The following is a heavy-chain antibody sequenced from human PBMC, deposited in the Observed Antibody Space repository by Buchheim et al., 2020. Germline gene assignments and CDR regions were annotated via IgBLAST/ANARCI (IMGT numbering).Heavy chain of an antibody. D-gene: IGHD5-18*01. Sequence: QVRLQQWGAGLLKPSETLSLTCAVYGGSFSGHYWSWIRQPPGKGLEWIGEVIHGGSANYNPSLRSRLTISIDTSKRQFSLNLSSVTAADTAVYYCARVSGFSSGLSWGQGTL. CDR1: GGSFSGHY. CDR2: VIHGGSA. CDR3: ARVSGFSSGLS. J-gene: IGHJ4*02. V-gene: IGHV4-34*12.